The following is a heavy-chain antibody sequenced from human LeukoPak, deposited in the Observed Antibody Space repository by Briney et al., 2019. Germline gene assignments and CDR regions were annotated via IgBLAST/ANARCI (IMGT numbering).Heavy chain of an antibody. Sequence: SETLSLTCTVSGYSISSGYYWGWIRQPPGRGLGGMGSIDHSGSTYYNPYLKRRVTISVATSKNQFSLKLSSVTAADTAVYYCARVVNCSGGSCYTPDYYMDVWGKGTTVTVSS. D-gene: IGHD2-15*01. CDR2: IDHSGST. CDR1: GYSISSGYY. J-gene: IGHJ6*03. V-gene: IGHV4-38-2*02. CDR3: ARVVNCSGGSCYTPDYYMDV.